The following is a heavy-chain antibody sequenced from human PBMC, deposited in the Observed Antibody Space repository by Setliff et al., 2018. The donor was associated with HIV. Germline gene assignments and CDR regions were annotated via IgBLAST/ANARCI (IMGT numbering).Heavy chain of an antibody. J-gene: IGHJ4*02. CDR3: ARDPPGYGDSKDY. D-gene: IGHD4-17*01. Sequence: SETLSLTCTVSGDSIGYYYWSWIRQPAGRGLEWMGRIHTSGSTNYNPSLRSRVTISIDTSKNQFSLNLRSVTAADTAVYYCARDPPGYGDSKDYWGQGKLVTVPQ. V-gene: IGHV4-4*07. CDR1: GDSIGYYY. CDR2: IHTSGST.